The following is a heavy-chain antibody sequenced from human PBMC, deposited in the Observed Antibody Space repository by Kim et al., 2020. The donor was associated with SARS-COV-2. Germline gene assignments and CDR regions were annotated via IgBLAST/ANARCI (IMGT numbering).Heavy chain of an antibody. J-gene: IGHJ5*02. CDR1: GGSISSYY. Sequence: SETLSLTCTVSGGSISSYYWSWIRQPPGKGLEWIGYIYYSGSTNYNPSLKSRVTISVDTSKNQFSLKLSSVTAADTAVYYCARTPRRRYNWNYRGYWFDPWGQGTLVTVSS. V-gene: IGHV4-59*13. D-gene: IGHD1-7*01. CDR3: ARTPRRRYNWNYRGYWFDP. CDR2: IYYSGST.